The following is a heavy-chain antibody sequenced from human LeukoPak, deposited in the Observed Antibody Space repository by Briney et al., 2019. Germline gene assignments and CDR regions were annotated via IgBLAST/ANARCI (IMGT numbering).Heavy chain of an antibody. CDR3: ARGKYSSSWSIDY. Sequence: SETLSLTCAVSGGSISSGGYSWSWIRQPPGKGLEWIGYIYHSGSTYYNPSLKSRVTISVDRSKNQFPLKLSSVTAADTAVYYCARGKYSSSWSIDYWGQGTLVTVSS. V-gene: IGHV4-30-2*01. D-gene: IGHD6-13*01. CDR2: IYHSGST. J-gene: IGHJ4*02. CDR1: GGSISSGGYS.